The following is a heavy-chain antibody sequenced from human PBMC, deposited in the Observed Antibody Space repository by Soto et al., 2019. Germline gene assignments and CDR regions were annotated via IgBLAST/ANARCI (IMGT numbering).Heavy chain of an antibody. CDR1: GDTFGSYD. CDR3: ARGSWFGDLGNFAYAVDV. D-gene: IGHD3-10*01. CDR2: MNPNSGGT. Sequence: QAQLVQSGAEVKKPGASVKVSCKASGDTFGSYDINWVRQASGHGLEWMGWMNPNSGGTDYAQKFRGRVTMTSNTSTTPAYLERCSLRSEDPAVYYGARGSWFGDLGNFAYAVDVWGQGTTVTVSS. J-gene: IGHJ6*02. V-gene: IGHV1-8*02.